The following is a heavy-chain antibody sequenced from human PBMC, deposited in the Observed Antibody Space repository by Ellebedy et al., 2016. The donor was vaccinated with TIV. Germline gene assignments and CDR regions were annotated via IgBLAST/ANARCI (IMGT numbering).Heavy chain of an antibody. CDR2: IDPSGGST. CDR1: GYTFASYY. CDR3: LVRGVRYFDH. J-gene: IGHJ4*02. V-gene: IGHV1-46*01. D-gene: IGHD3-10*01. Sequence: AASVKVSCKASGYTFASYYIHWVRQAPGQGLEYVGIIDPSGGSTDYAQNFQGRVTMTRDTSISTAYMELSRLRSDDTAVFYCLVRGVRYFDHWGQGTLVTVSS.